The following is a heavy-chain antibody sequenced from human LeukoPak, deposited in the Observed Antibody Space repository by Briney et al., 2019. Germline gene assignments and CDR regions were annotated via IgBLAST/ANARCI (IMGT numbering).Heavy chain of an antibody. CDR2: ISSIGTYT. D-gene: IGHD6-6*01. CDR3: AKYSSSSNYYYGMDV. CDR1: GFTFRDYY. V-gene: IGHV3-11*06. J-gene: IGHJ6*02. Sequence: GGSLRLSCAASGFTFRDYYMNWIRKAPGKGLEWLSSISSIGTYTNYADSVKGRFTISRDDAKNSLFLQMNSLRAEDTAVYYCAKYSSSSNYYYGMDVWGQGTTVTVSS.